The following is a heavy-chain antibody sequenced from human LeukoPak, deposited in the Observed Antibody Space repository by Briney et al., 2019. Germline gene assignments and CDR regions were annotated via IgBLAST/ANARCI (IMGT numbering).Heavy chain of an antibody. CDR2: ISGSGGST. CDR1: GFTFSSYA. D-gene: IGHD3-22*01. V-gene: IGHV3-23*01. J-gene: IGHJ4*02. CDR3: AKDLPIRHYYDSSGYFFDY. Sequence: TGGSLRLSCAASGFTFSSYAMSWVRQAPGKGLEWVSAISGSGGSTYYADSVKGRFTISRDNSKNTLYLQMNSLRAEDTAVYYCAKDLPIRHYYDSSGYFFDYWGQGTLVTVSS.